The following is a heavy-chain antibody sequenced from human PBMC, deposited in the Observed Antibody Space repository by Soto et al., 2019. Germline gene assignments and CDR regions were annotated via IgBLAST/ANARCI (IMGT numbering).Heavy chain of an antibody. CDR1: GFTFSYYS. CDR2: ISGSSTYI. CDR3: ARGDGTGLYNSGWSPRY. J-gene: IGHJ4*02. V-gene: IGHV3-21*04. D-gene: IGHD6-19*01. Sequence: EVQLVESGGGLVKPGESLRVSCAASGFTFSYYSLHWVRQAPGKGLEWVSSISGSSTYIYDADRVKGRFTISRDNAKNSLYLRMDSLRAEDTAVYYCARGDGTGLYNSGWSPRYWGQGTLVTVSS.